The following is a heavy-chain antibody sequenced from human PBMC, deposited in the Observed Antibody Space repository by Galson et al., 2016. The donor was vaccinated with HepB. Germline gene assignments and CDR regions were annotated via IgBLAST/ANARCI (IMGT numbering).Heavy chain of an antibody. Sequence: SLRLSCAASGFTSSNYDMSWVRQAPGKGLQWVSVVRASGNGGSTHYADSVKGSFTISRDTSKNTLYLQMNSLRAEDTAVYYCAILGMYYRDTSDYFTEDFWGQGTLVTVSS. CDR1: GFTSSNYD. J-gene: IGHJ4*02. CDR3: AILGMYYRDTSDYFTEDF. CDR2: VRASGNGGST. V-gene: IGHV3-23*01. D-gene: IGHD3-22*01.